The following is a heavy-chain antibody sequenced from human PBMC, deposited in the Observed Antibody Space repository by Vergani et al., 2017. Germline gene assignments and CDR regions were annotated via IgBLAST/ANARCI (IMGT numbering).Heavy chain of an antibody. V-gene: IGHV4-59*02. CDR2: VSFRGDT. CDR3: ARSRIYYGAGSPDY. CDR1: GASVNSYY. Sequence: QVKLQESGPGLVKPSETLSLTCTVSGASVNSYYWSWIRQPPGKGLEWMGYVSFRGDTLFDPSVHGRMTISLNTSSNQFSLSLTSVTAADTAVYYCARSRIYYGAGSPDYWGQGTLVTVSS. D-gene: IGHD3-10*01. J-gene: IGHJ4*02.